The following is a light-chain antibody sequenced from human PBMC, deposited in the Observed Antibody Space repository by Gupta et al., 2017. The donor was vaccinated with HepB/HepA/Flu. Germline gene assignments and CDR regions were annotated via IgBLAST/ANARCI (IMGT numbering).Light chain of an antibody. V-gene: IGLV6-57*02. CDR2: ENN. Sequence: NFMLPPPLSVSESPGTTVTISCTGSSGSIANNYVHWYQQRPGSAPTTVIYENNQRPSGISDRFSGSSDSSSNSASLTISGLKTEDEADYSCQSDDTINHEVIFGGGTKLTVL. CDR1: SGSIANNY. CDR3: QSDDTINHEVI. J-gene: IGLJ2*01.